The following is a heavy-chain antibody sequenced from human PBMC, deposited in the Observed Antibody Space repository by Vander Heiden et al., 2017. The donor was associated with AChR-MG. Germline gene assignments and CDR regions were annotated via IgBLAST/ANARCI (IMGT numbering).Heavy chain of an antibody. CDR3: ARGGAEAHYYDTSAYYSYPS. CDR1: GFTFSDYT. CDR2: ISGGGDGS. J-gene: IGHJ5*02. Sequence: EVQLLESGGDLVQPGGSLRLSCAASGFTFSDYTIPWVRPGPGKGLEWVSLISGGGDGSYYADSVKGRFTISRDNSKNTLYLQMNSLRAEDTAVYYCARGGAEAHYYDTSAYYSYPSWGPGTLVTVSS. D-gene: IGHD3-22*01. V-gene: IGHV3-23*01.